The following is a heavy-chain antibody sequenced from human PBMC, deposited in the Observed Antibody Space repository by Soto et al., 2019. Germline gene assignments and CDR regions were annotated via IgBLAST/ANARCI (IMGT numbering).Heavy chain of an antibody. CDR3: AKDRYRRAWFTFDF. CDR2: ISYDEVNK. CDR1: GFSFSTYA. J-gene: IGHJ3*01. V-gene: IGHV3-30*18. Sequence: QVELVESGGGVVQPGRSLRLSCVASGFSFSTYAMHWVRQTPGKGLEWVAVISYDEVNKFYVDSVKGRFTISRDNSRKTLSLQMDSLRIEDKAVYYCAKDRYRRAWFTFDFWGQGTMVTVSS. D-gene: IGHD6-19*01.